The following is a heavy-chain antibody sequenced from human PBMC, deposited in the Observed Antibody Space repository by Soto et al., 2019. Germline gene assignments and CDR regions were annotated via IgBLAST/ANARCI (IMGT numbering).Heavy chain of an antibody. Sequence: EVRLAQSGGGLVQPGGSLRLSCSGSGLPFSSYRMSWVRQAPGKGLEWVANINQDGSEIDYVESVRGRFTVSRDNAENSVHLQMNGLGAEDTAVYYCASGYYDLCDVYNGFDMWGQGTTVIVSS. J-gene: IGHJ3*02. V-gene: IGHV3-7*05. CDR3: ASGYYDLCDVYNGFDM. CDR2: INQDGSEI. D-gene: IGHD3-3*01. CDR1: GLPFSSYR.